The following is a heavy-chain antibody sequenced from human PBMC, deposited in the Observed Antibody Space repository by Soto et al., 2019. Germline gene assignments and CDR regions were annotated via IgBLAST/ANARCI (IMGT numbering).Heavy chain of an antibody. Sequence: XGTLSLTCTVSGGSISSNYWTWIRQPPGKGLEWIGYVYNSGSTNYNPSLKSRVTISEDTSKSQFSLKVNSMTAADTAVYYCARYRREAVAGYTLDNWGQGILVTVSS. J-gene: IGHJ4*02. V-gene: IGHV4-59*01. CDR3: ARYRREAVAGYTLDN. CDR1: GGSISSNY. D-gene: IGHD6-13*01. CDR2: VYNSGST.